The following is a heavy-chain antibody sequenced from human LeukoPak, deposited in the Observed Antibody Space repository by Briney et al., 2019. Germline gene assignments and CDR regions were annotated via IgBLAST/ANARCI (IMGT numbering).Heavy chain of an antibody. CDR1: EFTFSTYG. D-gene: IGHD6-13*01. CDR2: ISYDGSYK. V-gene: IGHV3-30*18. J-gene: IGHJ4*02. CDR3: AKDRYSGLNTIDY. Sequence: GSLRLSCAASEFTFSTYGMHWVRQAPGKGLEWVAVISYDGSYKFYADSVKGRFTISRDNSKSTLYLQMNSLRAEDTAVYYCAKDRYSGLNTIDYWGQGTLVTVSS.